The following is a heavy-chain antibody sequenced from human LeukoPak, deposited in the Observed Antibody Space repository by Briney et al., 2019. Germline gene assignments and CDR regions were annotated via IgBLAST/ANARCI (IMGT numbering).Heavy chain of an antibody. Sequence: GGSLRLSCAASGFTFSSYAMHWVRQAPGKGLEYVSAICSNGGSTYYANSVKGRFTISRDNSKNTLYLQMGSLRAEDMAVYYCARVVAVAGTEYYFDYWGQGTLVTVSS. J-gene: IGHJ4*02. CDR1: GFTFSSYA. D-gene: IGHD6-19*01. CDR2: ICSNGGST. V-gene: IGHV3-64*01. CDR3: ARVVAVAGTEYYFDY.